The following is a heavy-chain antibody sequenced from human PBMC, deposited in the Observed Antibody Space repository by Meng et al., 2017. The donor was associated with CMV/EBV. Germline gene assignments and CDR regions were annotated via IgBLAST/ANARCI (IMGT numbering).Heavy chain of an antibody. CDR3: AREGGSGSLPGVDGPISYYYYGMDV. J-gene: IGHJ6*02. Sequence: ASLQVSCKASGYTFTSYDIIWVRQAPGQGLEWMGWISGYNGNKNYAQKLQGRVIMTTETSTSTAYMELRSLRSDDTAVYYCAREGGSGSLPGVDGPISYYYYGMDVWGQGTTVTVSS. CDR2: ISGYNGNK. V-gene: IGHV1-18*01. CDR1: GYTFTSYD. D-gene: IGHD1-26*01.